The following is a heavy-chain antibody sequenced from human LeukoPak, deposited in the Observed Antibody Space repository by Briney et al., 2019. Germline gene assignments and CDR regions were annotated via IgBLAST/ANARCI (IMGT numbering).Heavy chain of an antibody. Sequence: GGSLRLSCAASGFTFSSYAMSWVRQAPGKGLEWVSAISGSGGSTYYADSVKGRFTISRDNSKNTLYLQMNSLRAGDTAVYYCAKSSGYSNMYYFDYWGQGTLVTVSS. CDR3: AKSSGYSNMYYFDY. CDR2: ISGSGGST. D-gene: IGHD6-13*01. V-gene: IGHV3-23*01. CDR1: GFTFSSYA. J-gene: IGHJ4*02.